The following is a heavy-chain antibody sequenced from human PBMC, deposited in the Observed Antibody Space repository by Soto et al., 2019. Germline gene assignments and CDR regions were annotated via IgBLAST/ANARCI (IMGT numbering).Heavy chain of an antibody. J-gene: IGHJ5*02. CDR1: GGSISSYY. CDR2: IYYSGST. V-gene: IGHV4-59*01. Sequence: QVQPQESGPGLVKPSETLSLTCTVSGGSISSYYWSWIRQPPGKGLEWIGYIYYSGSTNYNPSLKSRVTISVDTSKNQFSLKLSSVTAADTAVYYCARDGSGYDNWFDPWGQGTLVTVSS. CDR3: ARDGSGYDNWFDP. D-gene: IGHD3-10*01.